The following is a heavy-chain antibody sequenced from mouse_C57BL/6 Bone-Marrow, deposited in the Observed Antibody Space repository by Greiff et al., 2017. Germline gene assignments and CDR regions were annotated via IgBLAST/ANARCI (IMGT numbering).Heavy chain of an antibody. V-gene: IGHV5-6*01. CDR1: GFTFSSYG. CDR3: ARQLRLRDYFDY. Sequence: EVHLVESGGDLVKPGGSLKLSCAASGFTFSSYGMSWVRQTPDKRLEWVATISSGGSYTYYPDSVKGRFTISRDNATNTLYLQMSSLKSEDTAMXYCARQLRLRDYFDYWGQGTTLTVSS. CDR2: ISSGGSYT. D-gene: IGHD3-2*02. J-gene: IGHJ2*01.